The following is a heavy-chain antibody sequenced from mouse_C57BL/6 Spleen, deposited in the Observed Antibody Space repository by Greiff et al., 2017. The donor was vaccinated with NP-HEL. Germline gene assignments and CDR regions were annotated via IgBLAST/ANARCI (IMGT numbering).Heavy chain of an antibody. J-gene: IGHJ3*01. V-gene: IGHV7-4*01. CDR3: VKAGPFYYDYDGLAY. CDR2: IRNKANGYTT. CDR1: GFTFTDYY. Sequence: EVMLVESGGGLVQPGASLRLSCAASGFTFTDYYMSWVRQPPGKAPEWLALIRNKANGYTTEYTASVKGRFTISRDNSQNILYLQMNTLRAEDSATYYCVKAGPFYYDYDGLAYWGQGTLVTVSA. D-gene: IGHD2-4*01.